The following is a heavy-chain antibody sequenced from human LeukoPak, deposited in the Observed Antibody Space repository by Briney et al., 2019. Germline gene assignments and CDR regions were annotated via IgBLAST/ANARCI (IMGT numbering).Heavy chain of an antibody. CDR2: IYYSGST. V-gene: IGHV4-59*01. Sequence: PSETLSLTCTVSGGSISSYYWSWIRQPPGKGLEWIGYIYYSGSTNYNPSLKSRDTISVDTSKNQFSLKLSSVTAADTAVYYCARVSAFAYYSVDYWGQGTLVTVSS. J-gene: IGHJ4*02. CDR1: GGSISSYY. D-gene: IGHD3-10*01. CDR3: ARVSAFAYYSVDY.